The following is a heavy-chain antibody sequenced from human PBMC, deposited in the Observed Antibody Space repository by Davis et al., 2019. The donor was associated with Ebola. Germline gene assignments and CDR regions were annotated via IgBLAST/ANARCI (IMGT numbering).Heavy chain of an antibody. J-gene: IGHJ2*01. CDR2: IRGDGSDK. CDR1: GFRFSSYW. CDR3: ARDFGEPKTLNWYFDL. V-gene: IGHV3-7*03. D-gene: IGHD3-16*01. Sequence: GESLKISCAGSGFRFSSYWMSWVRQAPGKGLEWLADIRGDGSDKYYADSVKGRFTISRDNAKNSLYLQMNSLRAEDTAVYYCARDFGEPKTLNWYFDLWGRGSLVTVSS.